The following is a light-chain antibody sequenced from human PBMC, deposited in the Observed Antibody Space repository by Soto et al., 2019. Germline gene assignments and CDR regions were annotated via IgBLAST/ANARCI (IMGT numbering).Light chain of an antibody. J-gene: IGLJ7*01. CDR1: SGHSSYA. CDR2: LNSDGSH. V-gene: IGLV4-69*01. CDR3: QTWGAGPAV. Sequence: QSVLTQSPSASASLGASVKLTCPLSSGHSSYAIAWHQQQPKKGPRYLMKLNSDGSHSKGDGIPDRFSGSSSGAERYLTISSLQSEDEADYYCQTWGAGPAVFGGGTQLTVL.